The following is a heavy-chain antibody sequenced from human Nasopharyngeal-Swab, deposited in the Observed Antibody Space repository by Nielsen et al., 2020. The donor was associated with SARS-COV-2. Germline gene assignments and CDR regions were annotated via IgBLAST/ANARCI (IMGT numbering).Heavy chain of an antibody. J-gene: IGHJ4*02. V-gene: IGHV3-21*01. Sequence: GESLKTPCAASGFTFSSHSMNWVRQAPGKGLEWVSSISSSSSYIYYADSVKGRFTISRDNAKNSLYLQMNSLRAEDTAVYYCATPTVSNGDYWGQGTLVTASS. D-gene: IGHD4-17*01. CDR1: GFTFSSHS. CDR3: ATPTVSNGDY. CDR2: ISSSSSYI.